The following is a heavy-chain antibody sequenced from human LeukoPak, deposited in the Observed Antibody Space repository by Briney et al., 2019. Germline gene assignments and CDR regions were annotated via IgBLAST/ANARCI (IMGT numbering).Heavy chain of an antibody. J-gene: IGHJ6*02. CDR1: GFTFTSYW. CDR2: VNSDGSNT. Sequence: GGSLRLSCAASGFTFTSYWMHWVRQAPGKGLVWVSRVNSDGSNTTYADSVKGRFTISRDNAKNTLYLQMNSLRAEDTAVYYCARGRYYGMDVWGQGTTVTVSS. CDR3: ARGRYYGMDV. V-gene: IGHV3-74*01.